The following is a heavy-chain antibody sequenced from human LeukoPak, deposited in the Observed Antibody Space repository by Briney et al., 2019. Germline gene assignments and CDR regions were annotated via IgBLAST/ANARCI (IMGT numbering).Heavy chain of an antibody. J-gene: IGHJ4*02. Sequence: GASVKVSCKASGGTFSSYAISWVRQAPGQGLEWMGRIIPIFGTANYAQKFRGRVTITTDESTSTAYMELSSLRSEDTAVYYCARISPYCGGDCYFDYWGQGTLVTVSS. CDR3: ARISPYCGGDCYFDY. CDR1: GGTFSSYA. CDR2: IIPIFGTA. V-gene: IGHV1-69*05. D-gene: IGHD2-21*02.